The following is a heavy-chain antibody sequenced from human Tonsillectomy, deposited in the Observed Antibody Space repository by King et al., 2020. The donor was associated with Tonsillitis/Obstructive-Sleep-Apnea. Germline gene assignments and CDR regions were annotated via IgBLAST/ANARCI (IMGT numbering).Heavy chain of an antibody. CDR3: ARAAYGFDS. CDR2: ISYDGTKK. Sequence: VQLVESGGGVVQPGRSLRLSCAASGFTFSNYNMHWVRQAPGKGLEWVAFISYDGTKKYYADSMKGRFTISRDDSENTLFLQMNSLRAEDTAVYYCARAAYGFDSWGQGALVTVSS. D-gene: IGHD4-17*01. J-gene: IGHJ4*02. CDR1: GFTFSNYN. V-gene: IGHV3-30*01.